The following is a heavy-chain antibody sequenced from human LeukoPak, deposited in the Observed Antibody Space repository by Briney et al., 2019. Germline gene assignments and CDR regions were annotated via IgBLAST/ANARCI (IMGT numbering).Heavy chain of an antibody. CDR2: ISGDSSDR. V-gene: IGHV3-11*05. CDR3: ASDDDGDNPPDY. CDR1: GFTFSAYY. Sequence: GGSLRLSCAASGFTFSAYYMAWLRQAPGKGLEWISHISGDSSDRQYADSVKGRFTISRDNAKSSLFLQMNSLRDEDTAVYYCASDDDGDNPPDYWGQGTLVTVSS. J-gene: IGHJ4*02. D-gene: IGHD4-17*01.